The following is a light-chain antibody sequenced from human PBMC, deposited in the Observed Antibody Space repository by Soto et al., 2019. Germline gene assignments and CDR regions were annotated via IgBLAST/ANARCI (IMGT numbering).Light chain of an antibody. CDR1: SSDVGGYNY. CDR3: SSYTSSSTLFYV. J-gene: IGLJ1*01. V-gene: IGLV2-14*01. Sequence: SVLTHPASVSWSPGQSITISCTGTSSDVGGYNYVSWYQQHPGKAPKLMIYDVSNRPSGVSNRFSGSKSGNTASLTISGLQAEDEADYYCSSYTSSSTLFYVFGTGTKVTVL. CDR2: DVS.